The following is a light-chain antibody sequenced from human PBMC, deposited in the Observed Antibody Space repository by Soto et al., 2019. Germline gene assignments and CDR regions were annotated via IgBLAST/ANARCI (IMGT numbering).Light chain of an antibody. V-gene: IGLV2-14*01. CDR3: ASYTTTSTDV. CDR1: SSDVGGYEY. CDR2: EVN. Sequence: QSALTQPASVSGSPGQSITISCTGTSSDVGGYEYVSWYQQLPGKAPKLMIYEVNNRPSGVSARFSGSRSGNTASLSISGLQAEDEADYFCASYTTTSTDVFGSGTKLTVL. J-gene: IGLJ1*01.